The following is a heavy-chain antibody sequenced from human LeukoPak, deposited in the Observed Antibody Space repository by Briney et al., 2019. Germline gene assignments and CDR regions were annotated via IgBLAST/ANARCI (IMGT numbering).Heavy chain of an antibody. Sequence: GGSLRLSCAASGFTFSSYAMSWVRQAPGKGLEWVSAISGSGGSTYYADSVKGRFTISRDNSKNTLYLQMNSLRAEDTAVYYCAKELRSDSSAYSYFDYWGQGTLVTVSS. CDR3: AKELRSDSSAYSYFDY. V-gene: IGHV3-23*01. J-gene: IGHJ4*02. D-gene: IGHD3-22*01. CDR2: ISGSGGST. CDR1: GFTFSSYA.